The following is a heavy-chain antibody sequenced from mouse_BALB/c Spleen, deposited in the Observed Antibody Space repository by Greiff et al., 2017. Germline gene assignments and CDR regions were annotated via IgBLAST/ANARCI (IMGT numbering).Heavy chain of an antibody. V-gene: IGHV5-4*02. J-gene: IGHJ4*01. CDR3: ARDDYDDMDY. Sequence: EVQLVESGGGLVKPGGSLKLSCAASGFTFSDYYMYWVRQTPEKRLEWVATISDGGSYTYYPDSVKGRFTISRDNAKNNLYLQMSSLKSEDTAMYYCARDDYDDMDYWGQGTSVTVSS. CDR1: GFTFSDYY. CDR2: ISDGGSYT.